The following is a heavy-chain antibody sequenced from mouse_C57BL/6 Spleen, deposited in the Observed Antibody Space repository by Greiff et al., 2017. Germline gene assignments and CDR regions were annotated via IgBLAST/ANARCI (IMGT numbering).Heavy chain of an antibody. J-gene: IGHJ1*03. Sequence: VKLQQSGPELVKPGASVKISCKASGYSFTSYYIHWVKQRPGQGLEWIGWINPGSGNTKYNEKFKGKATLTADTSSSTAYMQLSSLTSEDSAVYYCARYGSSGYWYFDVWGTGTTVTVSS. D-gene: IGHD1-1*01. V-gene: IGHV1-66*01. CDR3: ARYGSSGYWYFDV. CDR2: INPGSGNT. CDR1: GYSFTSYY.